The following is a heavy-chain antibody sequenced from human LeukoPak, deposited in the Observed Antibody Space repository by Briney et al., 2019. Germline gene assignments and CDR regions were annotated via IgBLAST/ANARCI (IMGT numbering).Heavy chain of an antibody. V-gene: IGHV1-18*04. CDR3: ARDPRQQQLERKPYNWFDP. CDR1: GYTFTGYY. CDR2: ISAYNGNT. Sequence: ASVKVSCKASGYTFTGYYMHWVRQAPGQGLEWMGWISAYNGNTNYAQKLQGRVTMTTDTSTSTAYMELRSLRSDDTAVYYCARDPRQQQLERKPYNWFDPWGQGTLVTVSS. D-gene: IGHD6-13*01. J-gene: IGHJ5*02.